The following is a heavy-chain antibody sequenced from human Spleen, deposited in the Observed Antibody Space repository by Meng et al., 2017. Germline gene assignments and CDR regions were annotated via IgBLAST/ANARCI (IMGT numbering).Heavy chain of an antibody. D-gene: IGHD6-13*01. J-gene: IGHJ4*02. Sequence: QVQQWGAGLLKPSETLPLTCAVYGGSFSGYYFNWIRQPPGKGLGWIGEINHSGSSNYNPSLKRRLTILVDESRSYFSLRLSSLPAADTALSHIAAPGRPDYWGQVTLVTVSS. CDR3: AAPGRPDY. V-gene: IGHV4-34*03. CDR1: GGSFSGYY. CDR2: INHSGSS.